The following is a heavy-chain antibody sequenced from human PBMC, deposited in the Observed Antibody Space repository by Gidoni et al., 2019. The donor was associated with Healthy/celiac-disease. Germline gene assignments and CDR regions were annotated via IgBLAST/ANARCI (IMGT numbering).Heavy chain of an antibody. D-gene: IGHD6-13*01. J-gene: IGHJ4*02. CDR2: IVPSDSYT. CDR3: ARQKQLGGFDY. Sequence: EVQLVQSGAEVKKPGESLRIYCKGSGYSFTSYWISWVRQMPGKGREWMGRIVPSDSYTNDSPSFQGHVTISADKSISTADLQWSSLKASDTVMYYCARQKQLGGFDYWGQGTLVTVSS. V-gene: IGHV5-10-1*03. CDR1: GYSFTSYW.